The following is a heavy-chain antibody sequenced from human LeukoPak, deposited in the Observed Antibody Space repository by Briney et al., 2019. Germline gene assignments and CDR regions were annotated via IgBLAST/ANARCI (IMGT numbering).Heavy chain of an antibody. CDR3: ARGRIDTAMVTFDY. CDR2: INHSEST. Sequence: SETLSLTCAVYGGSFSGYYWSWIRQPPGKGLEWIGEINHSESTNYNPSLKSRVTISVDTSKNQFSLKLSSVTAADTAVYYCARGRIDTAMVTFDYWGQGTLVIVSS. CDR1: GGSFSGYY. D-gene: IGHD5-18*01. J-gene: IGHJ4*02. V-gene: IGHV4-34*01.